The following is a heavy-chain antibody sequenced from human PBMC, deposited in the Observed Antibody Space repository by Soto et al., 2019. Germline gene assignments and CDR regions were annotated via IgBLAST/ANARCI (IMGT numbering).Heavy chain of an antibody. V-gene: IGHV3-23*01. CDR1: GFSFSTYG. CDR2: GGSGGST. CDR3: VKFRGRAYRCYYMDV. Sequence: DVQLLESGGGLAQRGGSLRLSCAASGFSFSTYGMTRVRQAPGKGLEWVSYGGSGGSTYYADSVKGRFTISRDNSKNTLYLQMNSLRAVDTAVYYCVKFRGRAYRCYYMDVWGNGTTVTVSS. J-gene: IGHJ6*03. D-gene: IGHD3-16*01.